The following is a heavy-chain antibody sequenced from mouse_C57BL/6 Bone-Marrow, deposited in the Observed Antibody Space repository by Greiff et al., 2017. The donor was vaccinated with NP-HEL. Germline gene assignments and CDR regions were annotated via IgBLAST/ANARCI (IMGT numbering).Heavy chain of an antibody. Sequence: VQLQQPGAELVKPGASVKLSCKASGYTFTSYWMQWVKQRPGQGLEWIGEIDPSDSYTNYNQKFKGKATLTVDTSSSTAYMQLSSLTSEDSAVYYCARRELTPYAMDCWGQGTSVTVSS. CDR3: ARRELTPYAMDC. V-gene: IGHV1-50*01. CDR1: GYTFTSYW. D-gene: IGHD6-1*02. CDR2: IDPSDSYT. J-gene: IGHJ4*01.